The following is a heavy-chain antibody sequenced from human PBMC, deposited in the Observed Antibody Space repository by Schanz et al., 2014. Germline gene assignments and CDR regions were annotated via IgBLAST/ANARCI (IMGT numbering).Heavy chain of an antibody. CDR2: ISAYNGNT. J-gene: IGHJ6*02. D-gene: IGHD3-10*01. CDR3: ARAKRFGDMDV. CDR1: GYTFTSYG. V-gene: IGHV1-18*01. Sequence: QVQLIQSGAEVKKPGASVKVSCTASGYTFTSYGINWGRQAPGQGLEWMGWISAYNGNTNYAQKLQGRVTMTADTSTSTAYMELRNLRSDDTAVYYCARAKRFGDMDVWGQGTTVTVSS.